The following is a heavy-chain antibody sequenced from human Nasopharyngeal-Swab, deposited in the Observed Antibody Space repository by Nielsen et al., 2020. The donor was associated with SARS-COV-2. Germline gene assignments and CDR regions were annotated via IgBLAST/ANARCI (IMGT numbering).Heavy chain of an antibody. V-gene: IGHV3-13*01. J-gene: IGHJ6*03. CDR3: ARALYCSSTSCYTPYYYYYMDV. CDR2: IGTAGDT. D-gene: IGHD2-2*02. Sequence: GGSLRLSCTASGFTFSSYDMHWVRQATGKGLEWVSAIGTAGDTYYPGSVKGRFTISRENAKNSLYLQMNSLRAEDTAVYYCARALYCSSTSCYTPYYYYYMDVWGKGTTVTVSS. CDR1: GFTFSSYD.